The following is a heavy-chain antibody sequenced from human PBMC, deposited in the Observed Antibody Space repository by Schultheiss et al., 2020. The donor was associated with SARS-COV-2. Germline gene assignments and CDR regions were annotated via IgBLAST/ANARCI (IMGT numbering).Heavy chain of an antibody. D-gene: IGHD1-20*01. CDR1: GGSFSGYY. J-gene: IGHJ4*02. CDR3: ARGLITGTPFFDY. CDR2: IYYSGST. Sequence: SETLSLTCAVYGGSFSGYYWSWIRQPPGKGLEWIGSIYYSGSTYYNPSLKSRVTISVDTSKNQFSLKLSSVTAADTAVYYCARGLITGTPFFDYWGQGTLVTVSS. V-gene: IGHV4-34*01.